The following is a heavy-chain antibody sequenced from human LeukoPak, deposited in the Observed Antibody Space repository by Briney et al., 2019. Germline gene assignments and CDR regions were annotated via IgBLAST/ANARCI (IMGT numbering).Heavy chain of an antibody. CDR3: ARQNPAASGQGLDY. Sequence: SETLSLTCTVSGGSISNSFWNWIRQPPGKGLEWIGHIYYTGSPRYNPSLTSRVTISVDTSSNQFSLTLHSVTAADTAVYYCARQNPAASGQGLDYWGQGTLVTVSS. CDR1: GGSISNSF. D-gene: IGHD6-13*01. J-gene: IGHJ4*02. V-gene: IGHV4-59*08. CDR2: IYYTGSP.